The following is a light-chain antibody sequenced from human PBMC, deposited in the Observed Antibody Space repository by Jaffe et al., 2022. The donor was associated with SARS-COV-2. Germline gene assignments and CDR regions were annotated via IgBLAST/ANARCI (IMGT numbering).Light chain of an antibody. CDR1: NIGSKN. CDR2: YDS. Sequence: SYVLTQSPSLSVAPGKTARITCGGDNIGSKNVHWYQQKSGQAPVVVINYDSDRPSGIPERFSGSNSGNTATLTISRAEAGDEADYYCQVWDSSNDHYVFGTGTKVTVL. CDR3: QVWDSSNDHYV. J-gene: IGLJ1*01. V-gene: IGLV3-21*04.